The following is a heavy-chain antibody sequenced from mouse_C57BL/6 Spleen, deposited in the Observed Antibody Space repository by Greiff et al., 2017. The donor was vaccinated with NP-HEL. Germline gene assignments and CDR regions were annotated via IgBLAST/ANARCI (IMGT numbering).Heavy chain of an antibody. CDR1: GYTFTDYN. J-gene: IGHJ4*01. D-gene: IGHD2-4*01. CDR3: ARSYDYDVDYYAMDD. CDR2: INPNNGGT. Sequence: EVQLQQSGPELVKPGASVKIPCKASGYTFTDYNMDWVKQSHGKSLEWIGDINPNNGGTIYNQKFKGKATLTVDKSSSTAYMELRSLTSEDTAVYYCARSYDYDVDYYAMDDWGKGTSVTVSS. V-gene: IGHV1-18*01.